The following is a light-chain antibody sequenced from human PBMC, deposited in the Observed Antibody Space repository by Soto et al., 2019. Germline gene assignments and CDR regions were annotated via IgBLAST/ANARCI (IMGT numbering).Light chain of an antibody. CDR3: QQYGSSLL. V-gene: IGKV3-20*01. Sequence: EIVLTQSPGTLSLSPGERATLSCRASQSVSSSYLAWYQQKPGQAPRLPIYGASSRATGIPDRFSGSGSGTDFTLTISRLEPEDFAVYYCQQYGSSLLFGQGTRLEIK. CDR1: QSVSSSY. CDR2: GAS. J-gene: IGKJ5*01.